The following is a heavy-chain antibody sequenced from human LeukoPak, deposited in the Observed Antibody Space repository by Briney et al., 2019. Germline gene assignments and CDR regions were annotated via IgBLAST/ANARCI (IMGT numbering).Heavy chain of an antibody. CDR2: IHSGGTT. D-gene: IGHD1-26*01. CDR3: ARAPGGSYSGAYFDY. Sequence: GGSLRLSCAASGLTVSTNYMSWVRQAPGKGLEWVSFIHSGGTTYYADSVKGRFTISRHNSKNTLYLQMNSLRAEDTAVYYCARAPGGSYSGAYFDYWGQGSLVTVSS. V-gene: IGHV3-53*04. CDR1: GLTVSTNY. J-gene: IGHJ4*02.